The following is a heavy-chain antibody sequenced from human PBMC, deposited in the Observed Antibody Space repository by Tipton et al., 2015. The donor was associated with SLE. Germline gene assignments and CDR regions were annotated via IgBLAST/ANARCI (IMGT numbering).Heavy chain of an antibody. J-gene: IGHJ4*02. Sequence: QVQLVQSGAEVKKPGSSVRVSCKASGDTFSIYAISWVRQAPGQGLEWMGGIIPIFATANYAQRFQGRVTITADESTNTAYMELSSLRSEDTAVYYCAREGGATVGAGPYDYWGQGTLVSVSS. CDR2: IIPIFATA. D-gene: IGHD1-26*01. CDR3: AREGGATVGAGPYDY. V-gene: IGHV1-69*01. CDR1: GDTFSIYA.